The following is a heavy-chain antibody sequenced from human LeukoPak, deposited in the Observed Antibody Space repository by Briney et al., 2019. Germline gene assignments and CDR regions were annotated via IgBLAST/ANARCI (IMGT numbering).Heavy chain of an antibody. CDR1: GYTFTGYY. J-gene: IGHJ4*02. V-gene: IGHV1-2*02. CDR2: INPNSGGT. D-gene: IGHD1-26*01. CDR3: TSGSYHPPYFDY. Sequence: ASVKVSCKASGYTFTGYYMHWVRQAPGQGLEWMGWINPNSGGTNYAQKFQGRVTMTEDTSTDTAYMELSSLRSEDTAVYYCTSGSYHPPYFDYWGQGTLVTVSS.